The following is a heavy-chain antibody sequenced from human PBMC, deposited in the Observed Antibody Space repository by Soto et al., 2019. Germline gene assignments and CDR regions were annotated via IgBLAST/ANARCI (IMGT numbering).Heavy chain of an antibody. CDR1: GFTCTNYL. Sequence: EVQEVASGGGLVQPGGSLRLSCAASGFTCTNYLMHWVRQVTGEGLVWVSRIDNHGDGTSYADFVKGRFTISRDNAKNTLYLQMNRMRVEDTAIYYCGTVFEKWGQGTMVTVSS. V-gene: IGHV3-74*01. J-gene: IGHJ3*02. CDR2: IDNHGDGT. CDR3: GTVFEK.